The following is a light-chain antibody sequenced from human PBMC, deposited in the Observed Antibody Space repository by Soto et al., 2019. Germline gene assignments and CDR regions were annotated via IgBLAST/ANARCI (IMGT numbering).Light chain of an antibody. J-gene: IGKJ1*01. V-gene: IGKV3-15*01. Sequence: IVMTQSPATLSVSPGGSATLSCRATQTVYTYLAWYQQKPGQAPRLLIYGASTRATGIPARFSGSVSGTEFTLAISSLQSEDFAVYYCQQYNRWPLWTFGQGTKV. CDR2: GAS. CDR3: QQYNRWPLWT. CDR1: QTVYTY.